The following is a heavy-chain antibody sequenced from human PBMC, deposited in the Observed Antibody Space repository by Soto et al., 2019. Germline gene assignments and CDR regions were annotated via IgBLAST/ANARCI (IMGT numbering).Heavy chain of an antibody. D-gene: IGHD6-13*01. CDR2: IDTSGST. CDR1: GGSISSYF. V-gene: IGHV4-4*07. J-gene: IGHJ6*02. CDR3: ATTSLSSSWYHYYYYTMDV. Sequence: SETLSLTCAVSGGSISSYFWTWVRQPAGKGLEWIGRIDTSGSTNYNPSLKSRVAMSVDTSKNQFSLRLTSVTAADTAVYYCATTSLSSSWYHYYYYTMDVWGQGTTVTVSS.